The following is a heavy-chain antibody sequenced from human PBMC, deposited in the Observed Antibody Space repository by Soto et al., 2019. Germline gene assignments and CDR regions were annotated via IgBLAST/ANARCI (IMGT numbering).Heavy chain of an antibody. D-gene: IGHD3-16*01. CDR3: AREAGVGDSNRFDY. CDR2: VYYSGST. CDR1: GGSVSSGYNY. V-gene: IGHV4-61*01. J-gene: IGHJ4*01. Sequence: QVQLQESGPGLVKPSGTLSLTCTVSGGSVSSGYNYWSWIRQPPGKGLEWIGYVYYSGSTNYSPSLKSRVTISLDTSKNQFSLKLTSMTAADTAVYYCAREAGVGDSNRFDYWGHGALVTVSS.